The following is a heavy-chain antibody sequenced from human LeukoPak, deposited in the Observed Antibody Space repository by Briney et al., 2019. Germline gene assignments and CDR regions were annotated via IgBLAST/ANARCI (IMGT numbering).Heavy chain of an antibody. CDR2: IIPIFGTA. V-gene: IGHV1-69*13. CDR1: GGTFSSYA. J-gene: IGHJ3*02. Sequence: ASVKVSCKASGGTFSSYAISWVRQAPGQGLEWMGGIIPIFGTANYAQKFQGRVTITADESTSTAYMELSSLRSEDTAVYYCARIGITMVRGVIAKGAFDIWGQGTMVTVSS. CDR3: ARIGITMVRGVIAKGAFDI. D-gene: IGHD3-10*01.